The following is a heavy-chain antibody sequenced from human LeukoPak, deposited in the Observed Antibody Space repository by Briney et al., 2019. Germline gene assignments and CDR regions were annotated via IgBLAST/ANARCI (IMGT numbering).Heavy chain of an antibody. J-gene: IGHJ4*02. V-gene: IGHV1-69*05. CDR1: GGTLSSYA. CDR3: AVTKSGYSYGSPSYYFDY. D-gene: IGHD5-18*01. CDR2: IIPIFGTA. Sequence: SSVKVSCKASGGTLSSYAISWVRQAPGQGLEWMGGIIPIFGTANYAQKFQGRVTITTDESTSTAYMELSSLRSEDTAVYYCAVTKSGYSYGSPSYYFDYWGQGALVTVSS.